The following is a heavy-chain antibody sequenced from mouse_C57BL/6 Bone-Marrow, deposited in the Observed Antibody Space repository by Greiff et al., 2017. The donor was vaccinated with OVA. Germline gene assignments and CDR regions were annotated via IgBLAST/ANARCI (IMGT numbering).Heavy chain of an antibody. D-gene: IGHD1-1*01. V-gene: IGHV7-3*01. CDR1: GFTFTNYY. Sequence: EVNLVESGGGLVQPGDSLSLSCAASGFTFTNYYMSWVRQPPGKALEWLAFIRNKPNGSTTEYSASVKGRFTISSDNSQSILHLQTNALRAEDSATYYCARYKGRVAVDYFDYWGQGTALTVSS. CDR2: IRNKPNGSTT. J-gene: IGHJ2*01. CDR3: ARYKGRVAVDYFDY.